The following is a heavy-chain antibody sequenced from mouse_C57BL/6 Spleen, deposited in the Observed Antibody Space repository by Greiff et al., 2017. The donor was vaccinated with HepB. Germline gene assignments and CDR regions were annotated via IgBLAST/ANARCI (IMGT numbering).Heavy chain of an antibody. V-gene: IGHV2-2*01. CDR3: ARKGGYYGYAMDY. CDR1: GFSLTSYG. J-gene: IGHJ4*01. CDR2: IWSGGST. D-gene: IGHD1-1*01. Sequence: VQVVESGPGLVQPSQSLSITCTVSGFSLTSYGVHWVRQSPGKGLEWLGVIWSGGSTDYNAAFISRLSISKDNSKSQVFFKMNSLLADDTAIYYCARKGGYYGYAMDYWGQGTSVTVSS.